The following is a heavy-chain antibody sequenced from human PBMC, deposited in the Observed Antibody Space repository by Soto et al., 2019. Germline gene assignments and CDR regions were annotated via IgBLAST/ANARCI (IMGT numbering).Heavy chain of an antibody. V-gene: IGHV3-7*01. CDR2: IKEDGSEK. D-gene: IGHD3-22*01. CDR3: ARGWGYFDSSGFPYLYAMDV. J-gene: IGHJ6*02. Sequence: GGSLRLSCAASGFTFSTYWMSWVRQAPGKGLEWVANIKEDGSEKYYVDSVEGRFTISRDNAKNSLYLQMTSLRAEDTALYYCARGWGYFDSSGFPYLYAMDVWGQGTTVTVYS. CDR1: GFTFSTYW.